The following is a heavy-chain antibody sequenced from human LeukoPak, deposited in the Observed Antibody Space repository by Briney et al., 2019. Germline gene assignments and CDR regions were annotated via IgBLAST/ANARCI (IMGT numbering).Heavy chain of an antibody. CDR3: AKDGVLWFGEPSDWFDP. CDR1: GFTFSSYA. D-gene: IGHD3-10*01. J-gene: IGHJ5*02. Sequence: AGSLRLSSAAYGFTFSSYAMSWVRQAPGKGLEWVSAISGSGGSTYYADSVKGRFTISRENSKNALNLQMSSLSDDDTAVYYCAKDGVLWFGEPSDWFDPWGQGTLVTVSS. V-gene: IGHV3-23*01. CDR2: ISGSGGST.